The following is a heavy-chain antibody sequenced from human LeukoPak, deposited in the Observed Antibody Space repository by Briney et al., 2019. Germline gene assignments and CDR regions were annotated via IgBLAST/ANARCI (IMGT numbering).Heavy chain of an antibody. D-gene: IGHD4-17*01. V-gene: IGHV3-15*01. CDR1: GFTFSNAS. Sequence: GGSLRLSCAASGFTFSNASMGWVRQAPGKGLEWVGRIKSKTDGGTTDYAAPVKGRFTISRDDSKNTLYLQMNSLKTEDTAVYYCTTAKDYGDYGTFDYWGQGTLVTVSS. CDR3: TTAKDYGDYGTFDY. J-gene: IGHJ4*02. CDR2: IKSKTDGGTT.